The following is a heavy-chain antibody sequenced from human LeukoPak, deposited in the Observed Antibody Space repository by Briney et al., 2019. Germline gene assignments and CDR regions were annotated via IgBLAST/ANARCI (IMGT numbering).Heavy chain of an antibody. CDR1: GGSFSGYY. CDR3: ASHYYDSSGPYTRDY. Sequence: SETLSLTCAVYGGSFSGYYWSWISQPPGKGLEWIGEINHSGSTNYNPSLKSRVTISVDTSKNQFSLKLSSVTAADTAVYYCASHYYDSSGPYTRDYWGQGTLVTVSS. V-gene: IGHV4-34*01. J-gene: IGHJ4*02. D-gene: IGHD3-22*01. CDR2: INHSGST.